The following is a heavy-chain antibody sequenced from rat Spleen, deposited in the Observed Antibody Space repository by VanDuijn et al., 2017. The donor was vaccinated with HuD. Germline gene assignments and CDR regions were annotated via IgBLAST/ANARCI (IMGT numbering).Heavy chain of an antibody. D-gene: IGHD3-4*01. Sequence: QVQLKESGPGLVQPSQTLSLTCTVSGFSLTSYNVHWVRQPPGKGLEWMGVLWTGGSTAYNSLLKSRLSITRAISKSQVFLEMNSLQTEDTATYYCARANRETYAHFDYWGQGVMVTVSS. CDR2: LWTGGST. CDR3: ARANRETYAHFDY. CDR1: GFSLTSYN. J-gene: IGHJ2*01. V-gene: IGHV2-30*01.